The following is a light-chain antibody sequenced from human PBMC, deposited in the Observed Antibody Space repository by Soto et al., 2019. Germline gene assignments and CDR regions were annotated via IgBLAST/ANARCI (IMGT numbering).Light chain of an antibody. CDR2: GAS. CDR3: QQYGISPWT. Sequence: GAVSLYKKERATLSCRASQSVSSSYLAWYQQKPGQAPRLLIYGASSRATGIPDRFSGSGSGTDFTLTISRLEPEDFAVYYCQQYGISPWTFCQGT. CDR1: QSVSSSY. J-gene: IGKJ1*01. V-gene: IGKV3-20*01.